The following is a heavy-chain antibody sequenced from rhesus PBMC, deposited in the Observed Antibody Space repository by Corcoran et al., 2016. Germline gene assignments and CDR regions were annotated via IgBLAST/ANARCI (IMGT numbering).Heavy chain of an antibody. CDR2: LDGNSART. Sequence: QVKLQQWGEGLVKPSETLPLTCAVYGGSITGYYWSWIRQPPGKGLGWIGNLDGNSARTNYNPSLKNRVTISKDTSKNQFSLKLSSVTAADTAVYYCARGKRGYVSLDVWGRGVLVTVSS. CDR3: ARGKRGYVSLDV. V-gene: IGHV4-73*01. J-gene: IGHJ5-2*02. D-gene: IGHD6-13*01. CDR1: GGSITGYY.